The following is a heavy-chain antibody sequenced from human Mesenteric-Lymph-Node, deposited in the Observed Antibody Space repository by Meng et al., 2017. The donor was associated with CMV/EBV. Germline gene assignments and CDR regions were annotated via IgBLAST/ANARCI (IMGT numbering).Heavy chain of an antibody. Sequence: SETLSLTCTVSGGSISSYYWSWIRQPPGKGLEWIGYIYYSGSTNYNPSLKSRVTISVDTSKNQLSLNLSSLTAADTALYYCARGRRDGYTRTFDIWGQGTMVTVSS. V-gene: IGHV4-59*01. CDR1: GGSISSYY. D-gene: IGHD5-24*01. CDR3: ARGRRDGYTRTFDI. CDR2: IYYSGST. J-gene: IGHJ3*02.